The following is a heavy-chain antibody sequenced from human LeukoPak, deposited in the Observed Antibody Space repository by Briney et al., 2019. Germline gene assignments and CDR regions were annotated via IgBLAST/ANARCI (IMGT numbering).Heavy chain of an antibody. Sequence: GGSLRLSCLASKFTFNNYAMTWVRQAPGKGLEWVSSISGSGDNMDYADSVKGRFTISRGNSENTLYLQMNSLRGEDTAVYYCARDQGDTAMVFWGQGTLVTVSS. D-gene: IGHD5-18*01. CDR3: ARDQGDTAMVF. CDR2: ISGSGDNM. CDR1: KFTFNNYA. J-gene: IGHJ4*02. V-gene: IGHV3-23*01.